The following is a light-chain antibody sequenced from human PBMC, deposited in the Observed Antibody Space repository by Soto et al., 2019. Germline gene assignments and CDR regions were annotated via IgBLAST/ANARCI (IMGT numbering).Light chain of an antibody. J-gene: IGKJ1*01. CDR2: GAS. V-gene: IGKV3-20*01. CDR1: QSVSSTF. Sequence: EIVLTQSPGTLSLSPGERATLSCRASQSVSSTFLAWYQQKPGQAPRLLVYGASSRATGIPDRFSGSGSGTDFTLTISRLEPEDFAVYYCQQYENSPWTFGQGTKGEI. CDR3: QQYENSPWT.